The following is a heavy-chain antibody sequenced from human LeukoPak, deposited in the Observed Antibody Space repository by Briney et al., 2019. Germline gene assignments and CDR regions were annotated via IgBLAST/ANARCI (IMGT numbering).Heavy chain of an antibody. Sequence: GGSLRLSCAASGITVSANYWNWVRQAPGKGLEWASVISSGSSTSYADSVKGRFTISRDNSKNTLYLQMNSLRAEDTAVYYCARGWSSSSYFGYWGQGTLVTVSS. CDR1: GITVSANY. D-gene: IGHD6-6*01. V-gene: IGHV3-66*01. J-gene: IGHJ4*02. CDR3: ARGWSSSSYFGY. CDR2: ISSGSST.